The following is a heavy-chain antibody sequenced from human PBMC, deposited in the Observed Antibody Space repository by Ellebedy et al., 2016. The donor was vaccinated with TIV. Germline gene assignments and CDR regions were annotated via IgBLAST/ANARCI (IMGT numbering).Heavy chain of an antibody. J-gene: IGHJ6*02. V-gene: IGHV4-59*12. Sequence: SETLSLXXTVSGGSISSYYWSWIRQPPGKGLEWIGYIYYSGSTNYNPSLKSRVTISVDTSKNQFSLKLSSVTAADTAVYYCARDSTSCSWYYYYYGMDVWGQGTTVTVSS. CDR2: IYYSGST. CDR1: GGSISSYY. CDR3: ARDSTSCSWYYYYYGMDV. D-gene: IGHD2-2*01.